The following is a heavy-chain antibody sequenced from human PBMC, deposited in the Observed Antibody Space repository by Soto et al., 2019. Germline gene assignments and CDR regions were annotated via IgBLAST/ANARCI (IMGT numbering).Heavy chain of an antibody. CDR2: SSATGAGT. CDR1: GFTFSSYG. J-gene: IGHJ4*02. D-gene: IGHD1-7*01. V-gene: IGHV3-23*01. Sequence: GGSLRLSCAASGFTFSSYGMTWVRQSPGKGLEWVSFSSATGAGTYYADSVKGRFTISRDNSKNTLYLQMTSLRADDTAVHYCAKDRRAGGNYGFYSDFWGQGALVTVSS. CDR3: AKDRRAGGNYGFYSDF.